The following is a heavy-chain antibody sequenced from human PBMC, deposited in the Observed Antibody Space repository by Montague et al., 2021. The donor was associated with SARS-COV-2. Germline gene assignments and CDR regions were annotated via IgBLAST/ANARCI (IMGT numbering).Heavy chain of an antibody. CDR1: GDSTICPNCY. CDR2: IDNSGTT. J-gene: IGHJ5*02. CDR3: ARHRNYGDHSLDNWFHP. V-gene: IGHV4-39*01. D-gene: IGHD4-17*01. Sequence: SETLSLTCTVSGDSTICPNCYWGWIRQAPGKGLDWIGTIDNSGTTYYNPSLKSRLTISIDTSKNQFSLKLTSVTAADTAVYYCARHRNYGDHSLDNWFHPWGQGTLVTVSS.